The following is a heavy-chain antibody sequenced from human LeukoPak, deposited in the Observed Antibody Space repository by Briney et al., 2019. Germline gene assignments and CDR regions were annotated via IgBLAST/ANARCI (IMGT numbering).Heavy chain of an antibody. D-gene: IGHD2-15*01. V-gene: IGHV3-11*01. Sequence: GGSLRLSCAASGLTFSDYYMSWIRQAPRKGLEGVSYISSSGSTIYYADSVNGRFTISRDNAKNSLYLQMNSLRAEDTAVYYCARDPLYCSGGSCYGIGFDPWGQGTLVTVSS. CDR1: GLTFSDYY. CDR2: ISSSGSTI. J-gene: IGHJ5*02. CDR3: ARDPLYCSGGSCYGIGFDP.